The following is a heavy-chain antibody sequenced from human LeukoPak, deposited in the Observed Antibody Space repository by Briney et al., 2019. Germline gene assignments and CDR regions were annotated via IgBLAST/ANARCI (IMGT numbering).Heavy chain of an antibody. V-gene: IGHV1-69*13. CDR2: IIPIFGTA. CDR3: ARDWGSQRIIADY. CDR1: GGTFSSYA. D-gene: IGHD2/OR15-2a*01. Sequence: SVKVSCKASGGTFSSYAISWVRQAPGQGLEWMGGIIPIFGTANYAQKFQGRVTITADESTSSAYMELSSLRSEDTAVYYCARDWGSQRIIADYWGQGTLVTVSS. J-gene: IGHJ4*02.